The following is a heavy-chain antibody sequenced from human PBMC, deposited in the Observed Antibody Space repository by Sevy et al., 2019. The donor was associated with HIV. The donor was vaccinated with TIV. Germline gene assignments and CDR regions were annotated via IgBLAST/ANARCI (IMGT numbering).Heavy chain of an antibody. V-gene: IGHV3-73*01. Sequence: GGSLRLSCAASGFSFSGSGMHWVRQASGKGLEWVGRIRSQANSYATAYGASVKGRFTISRDDSKNTAYLQMNSLKTEDTAVYYCTSFKEDTAVFAPGVWGQGTLVTVSS. J-gene: IGHJ4*02. CDR2: IRSQANSYAT. CDR3: TSFKEDTAVFAPGV. D-gene: IGHD5-18*01. CDR1: GFSFSGSG.